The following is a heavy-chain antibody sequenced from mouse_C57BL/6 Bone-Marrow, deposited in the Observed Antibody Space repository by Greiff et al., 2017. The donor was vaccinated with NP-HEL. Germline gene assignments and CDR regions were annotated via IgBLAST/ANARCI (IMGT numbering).Heavy chain of an antibody. V-gene: IGHV10-1*01. J-gene: IGHJ4*01. CDR3: VRRKNGPYYAMDY. Sequence: EVQLVESGGGLVQPKGSLKLSCAASGFSFNTYAMNWVRQAPGKGLEWVARIRSKSNNYATYYADSVKDRFTISRDDSESMLYLQMNNLKTEDTAMYYCVRRKNGPYYAMDYWGQGTSVTVSS. CDR1: GFSFNTYA. CDR2: IRSKSNNYAT.